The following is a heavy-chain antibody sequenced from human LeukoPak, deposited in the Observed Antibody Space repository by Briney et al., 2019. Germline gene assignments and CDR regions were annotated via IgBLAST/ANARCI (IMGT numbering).Heavy chain of an antibody. CDR3: ARDRAAPAPKPSSFDS. Sequence: GRSLRLSCAASRFTFSSYAMHWVRQAPGKGLEWVAVISYDGSNKYYADSVKGRFTISRDNSKNTLYLQMNSLRAEDTAVYYCARDRAAPAPKPSSFDSWGQGPLLPASS. V-gene: IGHV3-30-3*01. CDR2: ISYDGSNK. D-gene: IGHD2-2*02. CDR1: RFTFSSYA. J-gene: IGHJ4*02.